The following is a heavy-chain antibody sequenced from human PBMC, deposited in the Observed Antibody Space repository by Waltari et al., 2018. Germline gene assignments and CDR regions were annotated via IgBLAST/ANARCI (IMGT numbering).Heavy chain of an antibody. CDR1: GFTFSSYG. D-gene: IGHD3-10*01. V-gene: IGHV3-33*06. J-gene: IGHJ4*02. CDR3: AKASPMVRGVMDY. CDR2: IWYDGSNK. Sequence: QVQLVESGGGVVQPGRSLRLSCAASGFTFSSYGMHWVRQAPGKGVEWGAVIWYDGSNKYYADSVEGRFTIARDNSKNTLYLQMNSLRAEDTAVYYCAKASPMVRGVMDYWGQGTLVTVSS.